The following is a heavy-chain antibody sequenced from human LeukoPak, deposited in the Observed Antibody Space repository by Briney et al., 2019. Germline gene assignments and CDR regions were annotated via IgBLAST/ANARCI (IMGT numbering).Heavy chain of an antibody. J-gene: IGHJ4*02. CDR3: ARGGSGSSWYDY. D-gene: IGHD6-13*01. CDR1: GYTFISYD. CDR2: MNPNSGNT. Sequence: GASMKVSCKASGYTFISYDINWVRQATGQGLEWMGWMNPNSGNTGSAQKFQGRVTMTRNTSISTTYMELSSLRSEDTAVYYCARGGSGSSWYDYWGQGTLVTVSS. V-gene: IGHV1-8*01.